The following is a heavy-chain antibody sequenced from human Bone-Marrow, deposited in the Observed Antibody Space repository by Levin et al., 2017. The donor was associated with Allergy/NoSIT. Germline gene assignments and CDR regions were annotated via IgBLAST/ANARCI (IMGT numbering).Heavy chain of an antibody. D-gene: IGHD3-16*01. CDR2: IYYSGST. J-gene: IGHJ4*02. CDR3: ARSGRGTLFDY. Sequence: SETQSLTCTVSGGSVSSGSYYWSWIRQPPGKGLEWIGYIYYSGSTNYNPSLKSRVTISVDTSKNQFSLKLSSVTAADTAVYYGARSGRGTLFDYWGQGTLVTVSS. CDR1: GGSVSSGSYY. V-gene: IGHV4-61*01.